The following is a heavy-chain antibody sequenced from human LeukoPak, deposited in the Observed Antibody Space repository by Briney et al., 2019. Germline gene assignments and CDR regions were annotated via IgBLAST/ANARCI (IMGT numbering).Heavy chain of an antibody. CDR3: ARDPDYGDYVGLDY. J-gene: IGHJ4*02. D-gene: IGHD4-17*01. CDR2: ISYDGSNK. Sequence: GGSLRLSCAASGFTFSSYAMHWVRQAPGKGLEWVAVISYDGSNKYYADSVKGRFTISRDNSKNTLYLQMNSLRAEDTAVYYRARDPDYGDYVGLDYWGQGTLVTVSS. CDR1: GFTFSSYA. V-gene: IGHV3-30-3*01.